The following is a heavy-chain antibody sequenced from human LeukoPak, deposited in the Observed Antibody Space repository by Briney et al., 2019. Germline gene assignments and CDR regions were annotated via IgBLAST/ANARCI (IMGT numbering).Heavy chain of an antibody. CDR1: GGPFSGYY. Sequence: PSETLSLTCAVYGGPFSGYYWSWIRQPPGKGLEWIGEINHSGSTNYNPSLKSRVTISVDTSKNQFSLKLSSVTAADTAVYYCARDPNYGGNSNYWGQGTLVTVSS. CDR3: ARDPNYGGNSNY. D-gene: IGHD4-23*01. J-gene: IGHJ4*02. CDR2: INHSGST. V-gene: IGHV4-34*01.